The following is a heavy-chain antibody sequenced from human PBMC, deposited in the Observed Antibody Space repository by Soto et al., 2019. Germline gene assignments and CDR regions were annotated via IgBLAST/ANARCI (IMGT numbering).Heavy chain of an antibody. D-gene: IGHD3-22*01. CDR2: ISYDGSNK. CDR1: GFTFSGYG. J-gene: IGHJ4*02. V-gene: IGHV3-30*18. CDR3: AKGRYYDSSGPGY. Sequence: PGGSLRLSCAASGFTFSGYGMHWVRQAPGKGLEWVAVISYDGSNKYYADSVKGRFTISRDNSKNTLYLQMNSLRAEDTAVYYCAKGRYYDSSGPGYWGQGTLVTVSS.